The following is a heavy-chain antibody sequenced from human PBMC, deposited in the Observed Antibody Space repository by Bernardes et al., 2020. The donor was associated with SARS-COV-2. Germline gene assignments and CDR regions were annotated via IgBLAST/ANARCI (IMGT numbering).Heavy chain of an antibody. Sequence: GESLKISCKGSGYSFTSYWTAWVRQMPGKGLEWMGIIYPGDSDTRYSPSFQGRVTISADKSISTAYLQWSSLKASDTAMYYCARHRWGYDILTGSSLWEPDYWGQGTLVTVSS. CDR1: GYSFTSYW. CDR2: IYPGDSDT. J-gene: IGHJ4*02. D-gene: IGHD3-9*01. V-gene: IGHV5-51*01. CDR3: ARHRWGYDILTGSSLWEPDY.